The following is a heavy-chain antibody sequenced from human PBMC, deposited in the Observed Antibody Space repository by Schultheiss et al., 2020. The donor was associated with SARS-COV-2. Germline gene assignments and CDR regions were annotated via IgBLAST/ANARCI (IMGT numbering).Heavy chain of an antibody. D-gene: IGHD3-16*01. V-gene: IGHV3-9*01. CDR2: ISWNSGSI. CDR3: ALGPESGLAS. Sequence: GGSLRLSCAASGFTFSTYWMSWVRQAPGKGLEWVSGISWNSGSIGYADSVKGRFTISRDNAKNSLYLQMNSLRAEDTALYYCALGPESGLASWGQGTLVTVSS. CDR1: GFTFSTYW. J-gene: IGHJ4*02.